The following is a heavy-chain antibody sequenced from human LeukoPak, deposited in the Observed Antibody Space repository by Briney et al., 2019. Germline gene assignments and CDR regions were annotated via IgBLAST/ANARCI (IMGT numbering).Heavy chain of an antibody. CDR2: ISYDGSNK. J-gene: IGHJ4*02. CDR3: ARGAGRPQLDY. D-gene: IGHD2-2*01. Sequence: GRSLRLSCAASGFTFSSYAMHWVRQAPGKGLEWVAVISYDGSNKYYADSVKGRFTISRDNAKNSLYLQMNSLRAEDTAVYYCARGAGRPQLDYWGQGTLVTVSS. V-gene: IGHV3-30*04. CDR1: GFTFSSYA.